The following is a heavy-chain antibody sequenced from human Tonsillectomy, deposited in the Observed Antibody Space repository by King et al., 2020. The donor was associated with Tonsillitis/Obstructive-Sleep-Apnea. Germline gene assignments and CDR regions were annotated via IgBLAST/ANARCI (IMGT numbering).Heavy chain of an antibody. Sequence: VQLVESGGGLVKPGGSLRLSCAASGFTFTSYSMNWVRQAPGKGLEWVSSISSTSDYIYYADSVKGRFTISRDNAKNSLYLQMNSLRAEDTAVYYCARRNDYTNNAYMDVWDNGPTVTVSS. V-gene: IGHV3-21*01. CDR3: ARRNDYTNNAYMDV. D-gene: IGHD4-11*01. J-gene: IGHJ6*03. CDR2: ISSTSDYI. CDR1: GFTFTSYS.